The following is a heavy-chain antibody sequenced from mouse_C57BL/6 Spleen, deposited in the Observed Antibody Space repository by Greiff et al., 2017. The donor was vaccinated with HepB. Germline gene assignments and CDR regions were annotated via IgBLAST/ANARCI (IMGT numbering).Heavy chain of an antibody. D-gene: IGHD2-4*01. CDR1: GYTFTTYP. CDR2: FHPYNDDT. J-gene: IGHJ3*01. CDR3: ARSYDYDMFLAY. Sequence: VQVVESGAELVKPGASVKMSCKASGYTFTTYPIEWMKQNHGKSLEWIGNFHPYNDDTKYNEKFKGKATLTVEKSSSTVYLELSRLTSDDSAVYYCARSYDYDMFLAYWGQGTLVTVSA. V-gene: IGHV1-47*01.